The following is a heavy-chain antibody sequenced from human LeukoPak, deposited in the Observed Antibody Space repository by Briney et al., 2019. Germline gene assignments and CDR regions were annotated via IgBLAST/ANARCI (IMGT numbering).Heavy chain of an antibody. CDR2: ISYDGSNK. D-gene: IGHD3-10*01. J-gene: IGHJ4*02. V-gene: IGHV3-30*03. CDR1: GFTFSSYG. Sequence: SGGSLRLSCAASGFTFSSYGMHWVRQAPGKGLEWVAVISYDGSNKYYADSVKGRFTISRDNSKNTLYLQMNSLRAEDTAVYYCARLGSGSTLDCWGQGILVTVSS. CDR3: ARLGSGSTLDC.